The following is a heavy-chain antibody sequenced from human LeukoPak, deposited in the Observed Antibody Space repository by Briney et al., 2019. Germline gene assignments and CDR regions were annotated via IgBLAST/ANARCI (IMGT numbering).Heavy chain of an antibody. CDR3: ARRIRGTTGHDFDF. Sequence: GGSLRLSCAASGFIFSDYPMSWIRQAPGKGREWLSYTFVGDNNSYYAESLKGRFTISRDNAQTSLSLQMNSVRAEDTAVYYCARRIRGTTGHDFDFWGQGTMVTVSS. V-gene: IGHV3-11*01. D-gene: IGHD1-7*01. CDR1: GFIFSDYP. J-gene: IGHJ3*01. CDR2: TFVGDNNS.